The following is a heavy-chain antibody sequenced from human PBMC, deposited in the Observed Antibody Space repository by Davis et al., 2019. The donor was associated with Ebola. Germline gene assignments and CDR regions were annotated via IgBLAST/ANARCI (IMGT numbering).Heavy chain of an antibody. V-gene: IGHV3-48*03. J-gene: IGHJ6*02. CDR3: VRSDEVYRGPYRYYAMDV. CDR2: ISASGSPI. CDR1: GFTFYRYE. D-gene: IGHD3-16*02. Sequence: PGGSLRLSCVTSGFTFYRYEMNWVRQAPGKGLEWVAFISASGSPIYYADSVRGRFTIPRDTARNSVHLQMDSLRDEDTDIYYCVRSDEVYRGPYRYYAMDVWGQGTTVTVS.